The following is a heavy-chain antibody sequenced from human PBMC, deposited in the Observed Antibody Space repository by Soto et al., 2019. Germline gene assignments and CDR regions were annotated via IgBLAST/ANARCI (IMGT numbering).Heavy chain of an antibody. D-gene: IGHD6-19*01. CDR1: GFTFSSYG. J-gene: IGHJ4*02. V-gene: IGHV3-30*03. CDR2: ISYDGSNK. CDR3: AQGGGWYVVDY. Sequence: LRLSCAASGFTFSSYGMHWVRQAPGRGLEWVAVISYDGSNKYYADSVKGRFTISRDNSKNTLYLQMNSLRAEDTAVYYCAQGGGWYVVDYWGQGTLVTVSS.